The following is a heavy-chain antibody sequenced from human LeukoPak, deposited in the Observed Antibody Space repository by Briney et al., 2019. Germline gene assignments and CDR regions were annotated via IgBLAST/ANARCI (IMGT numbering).Heavy chain of an antibody. V-gene: IGHV1-69*05. CDR2: IFPIFRTA. CDR3: ARSTMVVSSTFFDY. Sequence: GASVKVSCKASGGTFSSYAINWVRQAPGQGREWMGRIFPIFRTANYAQKFQGRVTITTDESTSTAYMELSSLRSEDTAVYYCARSTMVVSSTFFDYWGQGTLVTVSS. J-gene: IGHJ4*02. CDR1: GGTFSSYA. D-gene: IGHD4-23*01.